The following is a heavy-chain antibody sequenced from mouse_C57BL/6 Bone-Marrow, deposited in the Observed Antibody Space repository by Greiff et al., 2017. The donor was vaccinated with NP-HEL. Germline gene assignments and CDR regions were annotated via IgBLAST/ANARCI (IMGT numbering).Heavy chain of an antibody. CDR1: GYTFTSYW. CDR2: INPSSGYT. V-gene: IGHV1-7*01. CDR3: AGGKAWFAY. J-gene: IGHJ3*01. Sequence: QVHVKQSGAELAKPGASVKLSCKASGYTFTSYWMHWVKQRPGQGLEWIGYINPSSGYTKYNQKFKDKATLTADKSSSTAYMQLSSLTYEDSAVYYCAGGKAWFAYWGQGTLVTVSA. D-gene: IGHD2-1*01.